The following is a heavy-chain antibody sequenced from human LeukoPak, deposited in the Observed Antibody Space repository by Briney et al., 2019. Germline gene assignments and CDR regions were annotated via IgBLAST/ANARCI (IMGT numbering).Heavy chain of an antibody. CDR2: IYYSGST. D-gene: IGHD3-10*01. J-gene: IGHJ6*03. CDR1: GGSTSSYY. CDR3: ARTTMVRGTYYMDV. Sequence: SETLSLTCTVSGGSTSSYYWSWIRQSPGKGLECIGYIYYSGSTNYNPSLKSRVTISVDTSKNQFSLKLSSVTAADTAVYYCARTTMVRGTYYMDVWGKGTTVTISS. V-gene: IGHV4-59*01.